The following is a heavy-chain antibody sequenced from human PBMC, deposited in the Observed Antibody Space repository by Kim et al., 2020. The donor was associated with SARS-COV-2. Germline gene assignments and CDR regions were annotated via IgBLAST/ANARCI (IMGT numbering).Heavy chain of an antibody. D-gene: IGHD2-2*01. J-gene: IGHJ2*01. CDR1: GYTFSSYS. V-gene: IGHV1-69*06. CDR3: ARELGYCISTSCLYWEFDL. CDR2: IIPIFGTT. Sequence: SVKVSCKASGYTFSSYSISWVRQAPGQGLEWMGGIIPIFGTTNYSQKFQGRVTITADTSTSTAYMELSSLRSEDTAVYYCARELGYCISTSCLYWEFDL.